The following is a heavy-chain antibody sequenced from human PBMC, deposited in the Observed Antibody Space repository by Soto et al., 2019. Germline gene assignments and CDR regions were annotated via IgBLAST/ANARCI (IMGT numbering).Heavy chain of an antibody. CDR3: ARVIVATIYYYYYMDV. D-gene: IGHD5-12*01. J-gene: IGHJ6*03. CDR2: ISAYNGNT. V-gene: IGHV1-18*01. CDR1: GYTFTSYG. Sequence: QVQLVQSGAEVKKPGASVKVSCKASGYTFTSYGISWVRQAPGQGLEWMGWISAYNGNTNYAQKLQGRVTITTDTSTSTAYMELRCLRSDDTAVYYCARVIVATIYYYYYMDVWGKGTTVTVSS.